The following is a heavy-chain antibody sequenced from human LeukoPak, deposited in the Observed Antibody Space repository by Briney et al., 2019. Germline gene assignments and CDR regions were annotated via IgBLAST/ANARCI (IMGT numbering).Heavy chain of an antibody. J-gene: IGHJ4*02. CDR3: VRGTTYYDILSGYYNVPFDY. Sequence: SEALSLTCTVSGGSISSSSYYWGWIRQPPGKGLEWIGSSYYSGSTYYNPSLKSRVAISVDTSKNQFSLKLSSVTAADTAVYYCVRGTTYYDILSGYYNVPFDYWGQGTLVTVSS. D-gene: IGHD3-9*01. CDR2: SYYSGST. CDR1: GGSISSSSYY. V-gene: IGHV4-39*01.